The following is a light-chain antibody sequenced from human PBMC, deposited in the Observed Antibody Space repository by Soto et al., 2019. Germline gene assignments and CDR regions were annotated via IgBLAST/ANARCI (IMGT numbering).Light chain of an antibody. Sequence: QSALTQPPSVSGYPGQSVAISCTGTSSDVGSNNRVSWYQQPPGTAPKLMIYDVSNRPSGIPDRFSGSKSANTASLTISGLQAEDEADYYCSSYTTSNTYVFGTGTKLTVL. CDR1: SSDVGSNNR. CDR2: DVS. J-gene: IGLJ1*01. V-gene: IGLV2-18*02. CDR3: SSYTTSNTYV.